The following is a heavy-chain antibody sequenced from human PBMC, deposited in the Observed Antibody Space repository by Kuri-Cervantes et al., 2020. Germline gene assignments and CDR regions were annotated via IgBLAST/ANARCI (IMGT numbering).Heavy chain of an antibody. J-gene: IGHJ6*02. CDR2: IYSGGST. D-gene: IGHD3-22*01. Sequence: GGSLRLSCAASGFTVSSNYMSWVHQAPGKGLEWVSVIYSGGSTYYADSVKGRFTISRDDSKNTLYLQMNSLRAEDTAVYYCARDITMIVVARGGMDVWGQGTTVTVSS. CDR3: ARDITMIVVARGGMDV. CDR1: GFTVSSNY. V-gene: IGHV3-66*01.